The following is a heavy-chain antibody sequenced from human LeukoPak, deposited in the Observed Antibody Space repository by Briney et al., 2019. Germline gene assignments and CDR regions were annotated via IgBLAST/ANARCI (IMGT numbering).Heavy chain of an antibody. CDR2: IYYSGST. J-gene: IGHJ5*02. CDR3: ARGKAGTNWFDP. D-gene: IGHD1-1*01. CDR1: GGSISSYY. Sequence: PSETLSLTCTVSGGSISSYYWSWIRQPPGKGLEWIGYIYYSGSTNYNPSLKSRVTISVDRSKNQFSLKLSSVTAADTAVYYCARGKAGTNWFDPWGQGTLVTVSS. V-gene: IGHV4-59*12.